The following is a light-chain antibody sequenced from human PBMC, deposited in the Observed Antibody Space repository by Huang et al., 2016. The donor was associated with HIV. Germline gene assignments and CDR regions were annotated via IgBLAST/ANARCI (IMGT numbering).Light chain of an antibody. CDR1: QSLLHSNGYNY. CDR2: LGS. J-gene: IGKJ5*01. CDR3: MGGLQSPIT. V-gene: IGKV2-28*01. Sequence: DIVMTQSPLSLPVTPGEPASISCRSSQSLLHSNGYNYLNWYVQKPGQSPQLLIYLGSNRASGVPDRFSGSGSGTDFTLKISRVEAEDVGVYYCMGGLQSPITFGQGTRLEIK.